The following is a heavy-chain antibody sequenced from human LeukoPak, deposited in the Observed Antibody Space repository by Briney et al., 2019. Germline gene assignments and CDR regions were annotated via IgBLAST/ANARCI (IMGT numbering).Heavy chain of an antibody. J-gene: IGHJ4*02. CDR3: ASVLDDYGDYLDY. Sequence: GESLKISCKGSGYSFTSYWIGWVRQMPGKGLEWMGIIYPGDSDTRYSPSFQGQVTISADKSISTAYLQWSSLKASDTAMYYCASVLDDYGDYLDYWGQGTLVTVSS. CDR1: GYSFTSYW. CDR2: IYPGDSDT. D-gene: IGHD4-17*01. V-gene: IGHV5-51*01.